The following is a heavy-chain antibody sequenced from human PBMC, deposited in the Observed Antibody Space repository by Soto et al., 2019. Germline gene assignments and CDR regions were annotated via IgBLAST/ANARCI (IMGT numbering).Heavy chain of an antibody. CDR3: ARTYYYGSGRGGFDY. CDR1: GFTVSSNY. D-gene: IGHD3-10*01. V-gene: IGHV3-53*01. Sequence: GGSLRLSCAASGFTVSSNYMSWVRQAPGKGLEWVSVIYSGGSTYYADSVKGRFTISRDNSKNTLYLQMNSLRAEDTAVYYCARTYYYGSGRGGFDYWGQGTLVTVSS. J-gene: IGHJ4*02. CDR2: IYSGGST.